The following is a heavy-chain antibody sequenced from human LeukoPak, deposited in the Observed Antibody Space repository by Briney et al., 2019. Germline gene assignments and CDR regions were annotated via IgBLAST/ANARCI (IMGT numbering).Heavy chain of an antibody. CDR1: GYTFTSYY. Sequence: GASVKVSCKASGYTFTSYYMHWVRQAPGQGLKWMGIINPSGGSTSYAQKFQGRVTMTRDTSTSTVYMELSSLRSEDTAVYYCARVMGVTTLFNWGQGTLVTVSS. D-gene: IGHD4-17*01. V-gene: IGHV1-46*01. J-gene: IGHJ4*02. CDR3: ARVMGVTTLFN. CDR2: INPSGGST.